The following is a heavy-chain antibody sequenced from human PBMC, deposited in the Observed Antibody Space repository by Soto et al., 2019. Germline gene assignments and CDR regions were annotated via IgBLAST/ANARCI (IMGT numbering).Heavy chain of an antibody. CDR2: ISPGSRYP. D-gene: IGHD2-15*01. J-gene: IGHJ5*02. CDR3: VRGGGGGLFDP. V-gene: IGHV3-11*06. Sequence: GGSLRLSCAGSGFTLGDSYMSWIRQAPGKGLEWLSYISPGSRYPAYADSVKGRFTISRDNAKRSLYLQMMSLTAEDTAIYYCVRGGGGGLFDPWGQGTMVTVSS. CDR1: GFTLGDSY.